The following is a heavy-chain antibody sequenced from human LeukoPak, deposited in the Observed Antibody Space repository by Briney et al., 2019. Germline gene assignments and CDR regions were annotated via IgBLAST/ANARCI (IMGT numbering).Heavy chain of an antibody. J-gene: IGHJ4*02. Sequence: PSETLSLTCTVSGYSISSGHYWGWIRQPPGKGLEWIGSIFQSGTTFYNPSLESRDTTSVDTSKNQLSLKLRSVTATDTAVYFCARWGENIAASPIDYWGQGTLVTVSS. CDR3: ARWGENIAASPIDY. V-gene: IGHV4-38-2*02. CDR1: GYSISSGHY. D-gene: IGHD6-13*01. CDR2: IFQSGTT.